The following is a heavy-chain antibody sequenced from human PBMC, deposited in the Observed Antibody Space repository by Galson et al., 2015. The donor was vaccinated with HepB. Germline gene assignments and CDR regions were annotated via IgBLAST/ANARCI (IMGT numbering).Heavy chain of an antibody. CDR1: GFTFSSYG. CDR3: AKDWGQLLFFFDY. D-gene: IGHD2-2*01. Sequence: SLRLSCAASGFTFSSYGMHWVAVMSYDGSNKYYADSVKGRFTISRDNSKNTLYLQMNSLRAEDTAVYYCAKDWGQLLFFFDYWGQGTLVTVSS. V-gene: IGHV3-30*18. J-gene: IGHJ4*02. CDR2: MSYDGSNK.